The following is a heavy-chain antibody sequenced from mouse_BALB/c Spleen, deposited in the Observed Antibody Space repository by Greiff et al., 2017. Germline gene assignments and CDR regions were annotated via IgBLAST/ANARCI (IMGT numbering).Heavy chain of an antibody. D-gene: IGHD2-10*02. CDR1: GYSITSDYA. CDR3: ARPYGNYWYFDV. V-gene: IGHV3-2*02. Sequence: DVKLQESGPGLVKPSQSLSLTCTVTGYSITSDYAWNWIRQFPGNKLEWMGYISYSGSTSYNPSLKSRISITRDTSKNQFFLQLNSVTTEDTATYYCARPYGNYWYFDVWGAGTTVTVSS. CDR2: ISYSGST. J-gene: IGHJ1*01.